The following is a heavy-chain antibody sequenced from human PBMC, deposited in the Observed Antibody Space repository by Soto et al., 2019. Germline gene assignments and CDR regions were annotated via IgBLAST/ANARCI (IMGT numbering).Heavy chain of an antibody. CDR3: ARRLSPLDPYHFDY. Sequence: PGESLKISCKGSGYSFTSFWIAWVRQMPGKGLEWMGIIYPGDFDTRYSPSFQGQVTISADKSINTAYLQWSSLKASDTATYYCARRLSPLDPYHFDYWGQGTLVTVSS. CDR1: GYSFTSFW. J-gene: IGHJ4*02. CDR2: IYPGDFDT. V-gene: IGHV5-51*01.